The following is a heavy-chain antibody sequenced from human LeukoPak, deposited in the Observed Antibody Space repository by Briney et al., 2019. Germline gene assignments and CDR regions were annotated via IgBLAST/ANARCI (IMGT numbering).Heavy chain of an antibody. CDR1: GFTFSDYY. V-gene: IGHV3-11*04. Sequence: PGGSLRLSCAASGFTFSDYYMSWIRQAPGKGLEWVSYISSSGSTIYYADSVKGRFTISRDNAKNSLYLQVNSLRAEDTAVYYCARGYDILTGYYPIDYWGQGTLVTVSS. J-gene: IGHJ4*02. CDR3: ARGYDILTGYYPIDY. CDR2: ISSSGSTI. D-gene: IGHD3-9*01.